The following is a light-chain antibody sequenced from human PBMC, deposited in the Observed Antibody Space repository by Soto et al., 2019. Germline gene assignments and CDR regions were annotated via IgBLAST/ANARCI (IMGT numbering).Light chain of an antibody. Sequence: QSALTQPRSVSGAPGQSVTISCTGTSSDVGGYNYVSWYQHPPGKAPKLMIYDVDKRPSGVPGRFSGSKSGNTASLTISGLQAEDEADYYCCSYAGSYPFVFGTGTKVTVL. CDR3: CSYAGSYPFV. CDR2: DVD. CDR1: SSDVGGYNY. V-gene: IGLV2-11*01. J-gene: IGLJ1*01.